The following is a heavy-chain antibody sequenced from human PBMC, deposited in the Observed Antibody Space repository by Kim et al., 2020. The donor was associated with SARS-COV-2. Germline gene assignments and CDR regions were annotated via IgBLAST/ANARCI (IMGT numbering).Heavy chain of an antibody. D-gene: IGHD6-13*01. Sequence: NYAQKLQGRVTMTTDTSTSTAYMELRSLRSDDTAVYYCARLSAAGYYFDYWGQGTLVTVSS. V-gene: IGHV1-18*01. CDR3: ARLSAAGYYFDY. J-gene: IGHJ4*02.